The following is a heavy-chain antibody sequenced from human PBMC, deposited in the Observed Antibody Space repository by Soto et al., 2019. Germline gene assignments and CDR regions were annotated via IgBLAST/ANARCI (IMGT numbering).Heavy chain of an antibody. CDR2: ISDSGTKT. J-gene: IGHJ4*02. CDR3: AKDGIRKDDY. Sequence: EVQLLESGGGFIQPGGSLRLSCSASGFSITDYAVSWVRQAPGKGLEWVSSISDSGTKTFYGDSVKGRFAISRDTSKNTVYMQMNNLRAEDTALYYCAKDGIRKDDYWGQGTVVTVSS. CDR1: GFSITDYA. V-gene: IGHV3-23*01.